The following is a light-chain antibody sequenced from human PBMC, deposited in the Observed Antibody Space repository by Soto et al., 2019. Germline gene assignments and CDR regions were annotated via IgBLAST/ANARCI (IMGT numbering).Light chain of an antibody. CDR2: DAS. CDR3: QQRCNWLT. V-gene: IGKV3-11*01. J-gene: IGKJ4*01. Sequence: EIVLTQFPATLSLSPGARATLSCRASQSVSSFLAWYQQKPGQAPRLLIYDASIRAAGIPARFSGSGSGTDFPLPISSLEPGDFAVYYCQQRCNWLTFGGGTKLEIK. CDR1: QSVSSF.